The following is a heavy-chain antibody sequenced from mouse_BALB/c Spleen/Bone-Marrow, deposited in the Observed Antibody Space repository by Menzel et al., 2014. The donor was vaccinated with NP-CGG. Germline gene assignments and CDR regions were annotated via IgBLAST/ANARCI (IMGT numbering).Heavy chain of an antibody. D-gene: IGHD2-3*01. CDR2: INSSSGGT. Sequence: VKLQESGAELVKPGASVKLSCKASGYTFTSYYMYWVKQRPGQGLEWIGEINSSSGGTNFNEKFKSKATLTVDKSSSTAYMQLSSLTSEDSAVYYCTRGGWLAMDYWGQGTSVTVSS. CDR1: GYTFTSYY. V-gene: IGHV1S81*02. CDR3: TRGGWLAMDY. J-gene: IGHJ4*01.